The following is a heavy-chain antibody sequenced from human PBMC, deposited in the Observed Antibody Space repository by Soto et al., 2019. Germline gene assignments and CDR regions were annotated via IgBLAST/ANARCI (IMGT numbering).Heavy chain of an antibody. V-gene: IGHV4-39*02. Sequence: QLQLQESGPGLVKPSETLSLTCTVSGGSISSSSYYWGWIRQPPGKGLEWIGSIYYSGSTYYNPSLKSRVTISVDTSKNQFSLKLSSVTAADTAVYYCARERHSIRIPAAIDWFDPWGQGTLVTVSS. CDR3: ARERHSIRIPAAIDWFDP. CDR2: IYYSGST. D-gene: IGHD2-2*01. CDR1: GGSISSSSYY. J-gene: IGHJ5*02.